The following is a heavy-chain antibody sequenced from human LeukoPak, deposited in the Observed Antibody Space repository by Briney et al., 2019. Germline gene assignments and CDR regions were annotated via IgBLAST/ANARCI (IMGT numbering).Heavy chain of an antibody. J-gene: IGHJ5*02. D-gene: IGHD3-22*01. CDR1: GFTFSSYG. CDR3: ASAYDSSGYPNWFDP. CDR2: IWYDGSNR. Sequence: PGRSLRLSCAASGFTFSSYGMHWVRQAPGKGLEWVAVIWYDGSNRYYADSVKGRFTISRDNSKSTLYLQMNSLRAEDTAVYYCASAYDSSGYPNWFDPWGQGTLVTVSS. V-gene: IGHV3-33*01.